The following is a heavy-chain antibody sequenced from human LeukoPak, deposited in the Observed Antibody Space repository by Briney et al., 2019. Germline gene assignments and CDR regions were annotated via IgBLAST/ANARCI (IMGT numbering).Heavy chain of an antibody. D-gene: IGHD4-17*01. J-gene: IGHJ5*02. CDR2: INHSGST. CDR3: ARDRPYDYADNYFDT. CDR1: GGSFSGYY. V-gene: IGHV4-34*01. Sequence: SETLSLTCAVYGGSFSGYYWSWVRQPPGKGLEWIGEINHSGSTNYNPSLTSRGTISVDTSKNQFSLKLSSVTAADTAVYYCARDRPYDYADNYFDTWGQGTLVTVSS.